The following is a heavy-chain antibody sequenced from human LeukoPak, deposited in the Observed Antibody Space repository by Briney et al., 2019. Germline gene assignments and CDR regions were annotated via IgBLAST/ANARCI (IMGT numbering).Heavy chain of an antibody. CDR1: GGSFSGYF. V-gene: IGHV4-59*01. CDR3: ARGVVVVPAAGFDY. Sequence: SETLSLTCAVYGGSFSGYFWSWIRQPPGKGLEWIGYIYYSGSTNYNPSLKSRVTISVDTSKNQFSLKLSSVTAADTAVYYCARGVVVVPAAGFDYWGQGTLVTVSS. CDR2: IYYSGST. J-gene: IGHJ4*02. D-gene: IGHD2-2*01.